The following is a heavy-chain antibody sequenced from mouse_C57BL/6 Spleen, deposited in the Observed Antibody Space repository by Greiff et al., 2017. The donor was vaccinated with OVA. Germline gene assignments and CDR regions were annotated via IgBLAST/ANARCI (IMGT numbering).Heavy chain of an antibody. CDR1: GYTFTSYW. V-gene: IGHV1-53*01. Sequence: QVQLQQPGTELVKPGASVKLSCKASGYTFTSYWMHWVKQRPGQGLEWIGNINPSNGGTNYNEKFKSTATLTVDKSSSTAYMQLSSLTSEDEAVYYCARGGGSDWYVDVWGTGTTVTVSS. J-gene: IGHJ1*03. CDR3: ARGGGSDWYVDV. CDR2: INPSNGGT.